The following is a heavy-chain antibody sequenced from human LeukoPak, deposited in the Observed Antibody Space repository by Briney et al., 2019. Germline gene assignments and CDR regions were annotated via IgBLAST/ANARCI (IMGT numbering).Heavy chain of an antibody. D-gene: IGHD1-7*01. Sequence: GGSLRLSCAASGFTFSSNWMHWVRHGPGKGLVWVSRINSDGSSTSYADSVKGRFTISRDNAKNTLYLQMNSLRVEDTAVYYCARDGTSSTWVAYNWFDIWGQGTLVTVSS. CDR1: GFTFSSNW. V-gene: IGHV3-74*01. CDR3: ARDGTSSTWVAYNWFDI. J-gene: IGHJ5*02. CDR2: INSDGSST.